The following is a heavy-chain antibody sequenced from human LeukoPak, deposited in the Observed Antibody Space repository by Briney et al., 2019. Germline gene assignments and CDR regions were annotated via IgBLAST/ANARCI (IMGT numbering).Heavy chain of an antibody. J-gene: IGHJ6*03. CDR3: AAGFRSEFIYFYLHV. CDR2: LYIAGES. CDR1: GLSVADTY. Sequence: PGGSLRLSYAVSGLSVADTYMAWVRQAPGKGLEWVATLYIAGESYYADSVRGRFNISRDNSENTLYLQMTTVRDDDTAIYYCAAGFRSEFIYFYLHVWGKGTPVTVSS. V-gene: IGHV3-53*01. D-gene: IGHD1-14*01.